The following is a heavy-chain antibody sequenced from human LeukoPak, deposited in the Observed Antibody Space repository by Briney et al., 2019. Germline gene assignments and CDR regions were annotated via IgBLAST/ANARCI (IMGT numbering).Heavy chain of an antibody. J-gene: IGHJ3*02. CDR3: ARFAVAENI. Sequence: PSETLSLTCTVSGGSISSYYRSWIRQPPGKGLEWIGYIYYSGSTNYNPSLKSRVTISVDTSKNQFSLKLSSVTAADTAVYYCARFAVAENIWGQGTMVTVSS. CDR1: GGSISSYY. D-gene: IGHD6-19*01. CDR2: IYYSGST. V-gene: IGHV4-59*01.